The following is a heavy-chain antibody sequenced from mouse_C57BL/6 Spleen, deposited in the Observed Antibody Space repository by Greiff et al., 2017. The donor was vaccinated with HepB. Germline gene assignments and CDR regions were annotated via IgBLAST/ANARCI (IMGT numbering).Heavy chain of an antibody. D-gene: IGHD2-5*01. CDR2: IHPSDSDT. CDR1: GYTFTSYW. V-gene: IGHV1-74*01. CDR3: AIGRHSKEGFAY. J-gene: IGHJ3*01. Sequence: QVHVKQSGAELVKPGASVKVSCKASGYTFTSYWMHWVKQRPGQGLEWIGRIHPSDSDTNYNQKFKGKATLTVDKSSSTAYMQLSSLTSEDSAVYYCAIGRHSKEGFAYWGQGTLVTVSA.